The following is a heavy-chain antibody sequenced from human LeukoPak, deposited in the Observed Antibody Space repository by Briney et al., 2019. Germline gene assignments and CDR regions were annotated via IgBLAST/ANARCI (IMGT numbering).Heavy chain of an antibody. CDR2: IYYSGST. CDR3: ASSNYASTDAFDI. V-gene: IGHV4-59*01. J-gene: IGHJ3*02. CDR1: GGSISSYH. D-gene: IGHD3-10*01. Sequence: SETLSLTCTVSGGSISSYHWSWIRQPPGMGLEWIGYIYYSGSTNYNPSLKSRVTISVDTSKNQFSLNLISVTAADTAVFYCASSNYASTDAFDIWGQGTMVTVSS.